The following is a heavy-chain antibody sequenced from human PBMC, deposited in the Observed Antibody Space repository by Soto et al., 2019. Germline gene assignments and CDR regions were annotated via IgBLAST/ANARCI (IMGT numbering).Heavy chain of an antibody. Sequence: SETLSLTCAVYGESFSGYIWTWIRQTPGKGLEWIGYIHNSGTTYYNPSLKSRVTISVDTSKNQFSLKVNSVSAADTAVFYCARGREEDYLFAGIDSWGQGTLVTVSS. V-gene: IGHV4-34*09. CDR1: GESFSGYI. D-gene: IGHD3-10*01. J-gene: IGHJ4*02. CDR3: ARGREEDYLFAGIDS. CDR2: IHNSGTT.